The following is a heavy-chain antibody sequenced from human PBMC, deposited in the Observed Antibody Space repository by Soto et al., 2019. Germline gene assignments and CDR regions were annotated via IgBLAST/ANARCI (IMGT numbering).Heavy chain of an antibody. CDR1: GFTFSSYA. V-gene: IGHV3-30-3*01. CDR2: ISYDGSNK. J-gene: IGHJ4*02. Sequence: QAGGSLRLSCAASGFTFSSYAMHWVRQAPGKGLEWVAVISYDGSNKYYADSVKGRFTISRDNSKNTLYLQMNSLRAEDTAVYYCAREMKGSWQWLVRGDFDYWGQGTLVTVSS. D-gene: IGHD6-19*01. CDR3: AREMKGSWQWLVRGDFDY.